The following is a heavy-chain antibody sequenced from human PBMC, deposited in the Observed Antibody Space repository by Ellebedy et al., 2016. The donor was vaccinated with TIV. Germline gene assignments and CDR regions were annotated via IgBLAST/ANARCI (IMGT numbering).Heavy chain of an antibody. J-gene: IGHJ6*02. D-gene: IGHD6-6*01. V-gene: IGHV3-23*01. CDR2: ISGSGGST. CDR1: GFTFSSYA. Sequence: GGSLRLSCAASGFTFSSYAMSWVRQAPGKGLEWVSAISGSGGSTYYADSVKGRFTISRDNAKNSLYLQMNSLRAEDTAVYYCASSGSSSPYYYYYGMDVWGQGTTVTVSS. CDR3: ASSGSSSPYYYYYGMDV.